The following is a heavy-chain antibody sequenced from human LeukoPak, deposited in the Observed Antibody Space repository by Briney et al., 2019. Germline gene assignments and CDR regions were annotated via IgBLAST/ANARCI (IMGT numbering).Heavy chain of an antibody. J-gene: IGHJ4*02. D-gene: IGHD6-6*01. CDR1: GGTFSSYA. CDR3: ASYEYSSSSVLKKSLPFTLRNDY. V-gene: IGHV1-69*04. CDR2: IIPILGIA. Sequence: ASVKVSCKASGGTFSSYAISWVRQAPGQGLEWMGRIIPILGIANYAQKFQGRVTITADKSTSTAYMELSSLRSEDTAVYYCASYEYSSSSVLKKSLPFTLRNDYWGQGTLVTVSS.